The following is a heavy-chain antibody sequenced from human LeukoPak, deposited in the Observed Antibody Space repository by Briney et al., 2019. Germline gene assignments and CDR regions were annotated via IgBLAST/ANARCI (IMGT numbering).Heavy chain of an antibody. CDR1: GFTFSSYS. J-gene: IGHJ6*03. V-gene: IGHV3-21*01. D-gene: IGHD2-2*01. CDR2: ISSSSSYI. CDR3: ARDQSGVAWRDQLLSYYYYMDV. Sequence: GGSLRLSCAASGFTFSSYSMNWVRQAPGKGLEWVSSISSSSSYIYYADTVKGRFTISRDTAKNSLYLQMNSLRAEDTAVYYCARDQSGVAWRDQLLSYYYYMDVWGKGTTVTVSS.